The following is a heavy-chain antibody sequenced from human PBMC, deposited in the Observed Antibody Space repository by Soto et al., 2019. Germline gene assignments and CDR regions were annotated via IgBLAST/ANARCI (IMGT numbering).Heavy chain of an antibody. J-gene: IGHJ5*02. CDR2: IYYSGRT. D-gene: IGHD2-15*01. Sequence: TLSLTCTVSGVSISSGNYYCNWIRQHPWKGLEWIGYIYYSGRTYYNPSLKSRVTLSVDKSKNQFSLKLSSVTAADTAVYYCARYCSGGSSYDWFQPWGQATLVNVS. CDR1: GVSISSGNYY. V-gene: IGHV4-31*03. CDR3: ARYCSGGSSYDWFQP.